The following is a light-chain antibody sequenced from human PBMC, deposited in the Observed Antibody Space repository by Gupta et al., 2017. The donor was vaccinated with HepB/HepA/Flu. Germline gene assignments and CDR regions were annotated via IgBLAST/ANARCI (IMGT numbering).Light chain of an antibody. Sequence: DIVMTQSPDSLAMSLGGRATINCKSSQTVLSDSNNRNLLGWFQQKPGQPPKLLIYWASTRASGVPDRFSGSGDGTDFTLTITSRQAEDVAVYYCQQCSADPPMFTFGQGTKLEIK. CDR2: WAS. V-gene: IGKV4-1*01. CDR3: QQCSADPPMFT. J-gene: IGKJ2*01. CDR1: QTVLSDSNNRNL.